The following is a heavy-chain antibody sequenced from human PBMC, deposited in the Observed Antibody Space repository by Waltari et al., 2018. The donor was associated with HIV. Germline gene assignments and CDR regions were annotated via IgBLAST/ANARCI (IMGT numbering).Heavy chain of an antibody. J-gene: IGHJ4*02. Sequence: QVQLQESGPGLVKPSDTLSLTCAVSPFSFSSGPYWGWIRQSPGKGLEWIGSVFHSGSTFYKPSFRSRVSISVDTSKNQFSLKLTSVTAADTAVYYCARQPAPDSTWFQIYFDYWGQGTVVTVSS. V-gene: IGHV4-38-2*01. CDR3: ARQPAPDSTWFQIYFDY. CDR2: VFHSGST. D-gene: IGHD6-13*01. CDR1: PFSFSSGPY.